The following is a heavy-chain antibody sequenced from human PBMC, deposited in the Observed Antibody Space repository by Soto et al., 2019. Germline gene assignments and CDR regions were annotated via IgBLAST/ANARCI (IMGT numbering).Heavy chain of an antibody. CDR3: VSNRTNGISESCRLYKGFDP. CDR2: VYYSGST. J-gene: IGHJ5*02. V-gene: IGHV4-39*01. CDR1: GGSISGSSDY. Sequence: SETLSHTCSVSGGSISGSSDYWGWIRQAPEKGLEWIGSVYYSGSTYYNPSLKSRVSVTVDTSKNQFSLKLGSVTAADTAIYYCVSNRTNGISESCRLYKGFDPWGQGTPVTVSS. D-gene: IGHD3-3*02.